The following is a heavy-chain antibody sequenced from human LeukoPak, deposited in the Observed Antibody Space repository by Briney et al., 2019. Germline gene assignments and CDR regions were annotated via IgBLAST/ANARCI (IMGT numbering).Heavy chain of an antibody. D-gene: IGHD3-10*01. CDR2: FDPEDGET. J-gene: IGHJ4*02. CDR3: ALQAGLWFGESGY. V-gene: IGHV1-24*01. Sequence: GASVKVSCKVSGKTLTELSMHWVRQAPGKGLEWMGGFDPEDGETIHAQKFQGRVTMTEDTSTDTAYMELSSLRSEDTAVYYCALQAGLWFGESGYWGQGTLVTVSS. CDR1: GKTLTELS.